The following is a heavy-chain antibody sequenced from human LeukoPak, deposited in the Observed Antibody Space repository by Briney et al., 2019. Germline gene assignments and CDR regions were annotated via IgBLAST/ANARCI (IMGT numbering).Heavy chain of an antibody. CDR2: TYYRSKWYS. D-gene: IGHD1-20*01. V-gene: IGHV6-1*01. CDR3: ARQDNYYFDY. CDR1: GDSVSSNSAA. Sequence: SQTLSLTCVISGDSVSSNSAAWNWIRQSPSRGLEWLGRTYYRSKWYSYSAVSVKSRIIINPDTSKNQFSLKLSSVTAADTAVYYCARQDNYYFDYWGQGTLVTVSS. J-gene: IGHJ4*02.